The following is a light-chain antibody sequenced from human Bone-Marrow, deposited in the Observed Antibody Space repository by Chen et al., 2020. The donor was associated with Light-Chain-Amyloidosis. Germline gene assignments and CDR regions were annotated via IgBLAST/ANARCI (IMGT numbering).Light chain of an antibody. J-gene: IGLJ2*01. CDR3: AAWDGSLRGVV. CDR2: NNN. V-gene: IGLV1-47*01. Sequence: QSVLTQPPSASGTPGQRVLLSCSGSSSNIGKNYVYWYQQLPGAAPKLLIYNNNQRPSGVDDRFSGSKSGTSASLAISVLRSEDEADYHCAAWDGSLRGVVFGGGSKLTVL. CDR1: SSNIGKNY.